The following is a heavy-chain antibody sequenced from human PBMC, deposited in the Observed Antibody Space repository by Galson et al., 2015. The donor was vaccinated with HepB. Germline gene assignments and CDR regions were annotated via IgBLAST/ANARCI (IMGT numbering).Heavy chain of an antibody. CDR3: ARLPTYYYCDVDI. J-gene: IGHJ6*02. CDR1: GFTFSSYA. CDR2: ISYDGSNK. V-gene: IGHV3-30-3*01. Sequence: SLRLSCAASGFTFSSYAVHWVRQAPGKGLEWVAVISYDGSNKYYADSVKGRFTISRDNSKNTLYLQMNSLRTEDTAVYYCARLPTYYYCDVDIWGQGTTVTVSS.